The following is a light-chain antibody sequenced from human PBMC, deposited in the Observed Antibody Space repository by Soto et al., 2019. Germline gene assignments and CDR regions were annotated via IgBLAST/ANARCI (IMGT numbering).Light chain of an antibody. CDR3: QHYNDLPLT. J-gene: IGKJ1*01. V-gene: IGKV3-15*01. Sequence: EIAMTQSPATLSLSPGERATLSCSASQSVSSNLAWYQQKPGQAPRLLISDASTRATGIPDRFSGSGSGTEFTLTIPSLQSEDFAVYYCQHYNDLPLTFGQGTKVEIK. CDR2: DAS. CDR1: QSVSSN.